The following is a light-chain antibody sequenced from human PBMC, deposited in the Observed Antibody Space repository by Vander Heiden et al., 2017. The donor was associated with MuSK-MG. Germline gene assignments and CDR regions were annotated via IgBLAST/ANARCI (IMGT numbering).Light chain of an antibody. CDR1: QSIGTF. Sequence: DIQMTQSPSSLSASVGDRVTITCRASQSIGTFLNWYQHKPGKGPNLLIDAATNLQTGVASRFNGSGSGTEFTLTISKLQPEDFATYYCQQSDNIPYTFGQGTKMDI. CDR3: QQSDNIPYT. J-gene: IGKJ2*01. CDR2: AAT. V-gene: IGKV1-39*01.